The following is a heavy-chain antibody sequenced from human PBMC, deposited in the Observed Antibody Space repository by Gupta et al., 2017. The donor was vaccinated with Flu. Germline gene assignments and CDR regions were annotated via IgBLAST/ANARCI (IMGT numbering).Heavy chain of an antibody. CDR1: CFRFCHYC. D-gene: IGHD1-1*01. Sequence: QERVVESGGGVVQSGRFLRLSCAALCFRFCHYCMHWVRQAPGKGREGQAGISHDGSQNNHTDSVKGRFIISRDNSKNTLYLQMSGLRTEDTAVYYCAKDWRWNNNIYGMNVWGQGTTVTVSS. V-gene: IGHV3-30*18. CDR3: AKDWRWNNNIYGMNV. CDR2: ISHDGSQN. J-gene: IGHJ6*02.